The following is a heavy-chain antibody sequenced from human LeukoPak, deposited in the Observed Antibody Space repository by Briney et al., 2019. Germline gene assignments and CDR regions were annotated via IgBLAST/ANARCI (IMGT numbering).Heavy chain of an antibody. Sequence: GGSLRLSCAASGFTFSRHSMNWVRQAPGKGLEWVSSISSSSIYIYYADSVKGRFTISRDNAKNSLYLQMNNLRAEDTAVYYCARVRLVAPVFDPWGQGTLVTVSS. CDR3: ARVRLVAPVFDP. D-gene: IGHD6-19*01. CDR1: GFTFSRHS. V-gene: IGHV3-21*01. CDR2: ISSSSIYI. J-gene: IGHJ5*02.